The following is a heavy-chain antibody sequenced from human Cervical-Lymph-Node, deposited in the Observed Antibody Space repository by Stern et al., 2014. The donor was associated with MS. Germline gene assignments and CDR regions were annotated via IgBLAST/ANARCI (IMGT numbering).Heavy chain of an antibody. Sequence: QVQLVQSGAEVRKPGASVRVSCEASAYTFSRYYVHWVRQTPGQGLEWLGIINPRSGSTTYAQKFQGRLTMTTDTSTSTVYMELSSLRSEDTAIFYCAESRDGYNYLFDHWGQGTLVTVSS. D-gene: IGHD5-24*01. V-gene: IGHV1-46*01. CDR1: AYTFSRYY. CDR3: AESRDGYNYLFDH. CDR2: INPRSGST. J-gene: IGHJ4*02.